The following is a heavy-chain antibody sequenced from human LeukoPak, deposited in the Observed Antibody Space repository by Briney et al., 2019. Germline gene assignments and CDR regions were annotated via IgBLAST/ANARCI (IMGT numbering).Heavy chain of an antibody. J-gene: IGHJ4*02. Sequence: ASVKVSCKASGGTFANYAISWVRKAPGQGLEWMGGIIPIFGTGHSAQKFQGRVTITADESTRTTHMELRSLRSDDTAVYYCAKGHDDFRQFDLWGQGTLVTVSS. CDR2: IIPIFGTG. CDR1: GGTFANYA. D-gene: IGHD3-3*01. CDR3: AKGHDDFRQFDL. V-gene: IGHV1-69*13.